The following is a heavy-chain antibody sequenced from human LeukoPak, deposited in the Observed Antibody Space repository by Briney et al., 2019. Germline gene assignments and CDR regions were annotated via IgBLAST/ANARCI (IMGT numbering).Heavy chain of an antibody. D-gene: IGHD3-3*01. CDR2: IIPIFGTA. CDR3: ARGTFGVVISGGAFDI. CDR1: GGTFSSYA. V-gene: IGHV1-69*13. J-gene: IGHJ3*02. Sequence: GASVKVSCKASGGTFSSYAISWMRQAPGQGLEWMGGIIPIFGTANYAQKFQGRVTITADESTSTAYMELSSLRSEDTAVYYCARGTFGVVISGGAFDIWGQGTMVTVSS.